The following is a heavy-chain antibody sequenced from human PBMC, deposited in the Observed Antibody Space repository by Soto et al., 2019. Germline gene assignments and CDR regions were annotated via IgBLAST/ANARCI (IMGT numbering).Heavy chain of an antibody. Sequence: GGSLRLSCAASRFTFSSYWMHWVRQAPGKGLVWVSRINIDGSSTSYADSVKGRFTFSRDNAKNTPYLQMNSLRAEDTAVYYCARAYSSGFDPWGQGTLVTVSS. D-gene: IGHD6-25*01. CDR3: ARAYSSGFDP. V-gene: IGHV3-74*01. CDR1: RFTFSSYW. J-gene: IGHJ5*02. CDR2: INIDGSST.